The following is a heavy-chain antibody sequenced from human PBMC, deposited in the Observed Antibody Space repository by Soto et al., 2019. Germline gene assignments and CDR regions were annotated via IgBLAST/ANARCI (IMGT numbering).Heavy chain of an antibody. CDR2: ISAHNGNT. CDR1: GYAFTTYG. CDR3: ARARDGDY. V-gene: IGHV1-18*01. J-gene: IGHJ4*02. D-gene: IGHD6-6*01. Sequence: QVHLVQSGAEVKKPGASVKVSCKGSGYAFTTYGITWVRQAPGQGLEWMGWISAHNGNTNYAQTPQGRVTVTRDTSTSTAYSELMRLRTDDTAVYYCARARDGDYWGQGALVTVSS.